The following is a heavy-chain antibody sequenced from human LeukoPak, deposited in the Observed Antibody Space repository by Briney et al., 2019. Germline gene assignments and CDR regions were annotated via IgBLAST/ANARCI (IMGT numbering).Heavy chain of an antibody. CDR2: ISGSGGST. CDR1: GFTFSSYA. CDR3: AKDRNTVGATTRALDY. Sequence: PGGSLRLSCAASGFTFSSYAMSWVRQAPGKGLEWVSAISGSGGSTYYADCVKGRFTISRDNSKNTLYLQMNSLRAEDTAVYYCAKDRNTVGATTRALDYWGQGTLVTVSS. D-gene: IGHD1-26*01. V-gene: IGHV3-23*01. J-gene: IGHJ4*02.